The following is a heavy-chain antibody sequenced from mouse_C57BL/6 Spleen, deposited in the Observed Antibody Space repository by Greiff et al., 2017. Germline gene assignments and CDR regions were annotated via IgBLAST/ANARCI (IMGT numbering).Heavy chain of an antibody. CDR1: GFNIKDYY. J-gene: IGHJ2*01. D-gene: IGHD1-1*01. Sequence: VQLQQSGAELVRPGASVKLSCTASGFNIKDYYMHWVKQRPEQGLEWIGRIDPEDGDTDYDPKFQGKDTMTVDTSSNTAYLQLSSLTSDDTAVYYCTTLSTVVPYWGQGTTLTVSS. CDR3: TTLSTVVPY. CDR2: IDPEDGDT. V-gene: IGHV14-1*01.